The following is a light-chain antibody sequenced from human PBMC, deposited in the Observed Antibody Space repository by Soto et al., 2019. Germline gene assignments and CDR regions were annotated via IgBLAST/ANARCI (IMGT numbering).Light chain of an antibody. CDR2: HAS. J-gene: IGKJ5*01. Sequence: EIVVTQFPATLSLSPGERATLSCRASQSVGSYLAWYQQQPGQAPRLPLYHASTRATGIPARFSGSGPGTEFTLTISSLQSEDFAVYSCQQYNNWPSITFGQGTRLEIK. CDR1: QSVGSY. V-gene: IGKV3-15*01. CDR3: QQYNNWPSIT.